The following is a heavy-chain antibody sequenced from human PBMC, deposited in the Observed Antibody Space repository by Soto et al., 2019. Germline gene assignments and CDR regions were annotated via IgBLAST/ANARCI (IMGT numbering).Heavy chain of an antibody. CDR3: AIRGGLERGRDYYYGMDV. Sequence: QVQLVQSGAEVKKPGSSVKVSCKASGGTFSSYAISWVRQAPGQGLEWMGGVIPIFGTANYAQKFQGRVTITADDSTSTAYMELSSLRSEDTDVYYCAIRGGLERGRDYYYGMDVWGQGTTVTVSS. CDR1: GGTFSSYA. J-gene: IGHJ6*02. D-gene: IGHD1-1*01. V-gene: IGHV1-69*12. CDR2: VIPIFGTA.